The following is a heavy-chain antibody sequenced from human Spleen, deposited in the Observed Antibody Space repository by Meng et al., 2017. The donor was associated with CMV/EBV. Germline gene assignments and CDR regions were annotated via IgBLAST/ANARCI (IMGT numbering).Heavy chain of an antibody. CDR3: ARGPITIFGVAFDY. CDR1: GFTFDSYW. CDR2: TNSFGTST. D-gene: IGHD3-3*01. J-gene: IGHJ4*02. V-gene: IGHV3-74*01. Sequence: SGFTFDSYWMHWVRQVPGKGLVWVSRTNSFGTSTSYAESVKGRFTISRDNAKNTLYLQMNSLRGEDSAVYYCARGPITIFGVAFDYWGQGTLVTVSS.